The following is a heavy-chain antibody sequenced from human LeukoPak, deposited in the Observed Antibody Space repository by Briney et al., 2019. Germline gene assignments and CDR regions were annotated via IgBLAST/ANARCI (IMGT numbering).Heavy chain of an antibody. CDR3: VKEAYYGWGSSPTFYFDY. CDR2: MSYGGQNE. V-gene: IGHV3-30*18. Sequence: GGSLRLSCAASGLTFSGYDMHWVRQAPGKGPEWVAVMSYGGQNERYADSVKGRFTVSRDNSRNTVFLQMNRLRPEDTAVYYCVKEAYYGWGSSPTFYFDYWGQGTRVTVSS. D-gene: IGHD3-10*01. CDR1: GLTFSGYD. J-gene: IGHJ4*02.